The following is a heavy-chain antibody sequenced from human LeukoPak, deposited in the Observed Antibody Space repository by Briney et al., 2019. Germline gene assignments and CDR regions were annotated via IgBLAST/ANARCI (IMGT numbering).Heavy chain of an antibody. CDR2: IYYSGST. D-gene: IGHD6-13*01. CDR1: GDSISSYY. J-gene: IGHJ6*03. V-gene: IGHV4-59*12. Sequence: KRSETLSLTCTVSGDSISSYYWSWIRQPPGKGLEWIGYIYYSGSTNYNPSLKSRVTISVDTSQNQFSLRLSSVTAADTAVYYCARVNPGRSWYYYYYYMDVWGKGTTVTVSS. CDR3: ARVNPGRSWYYYYYYMDV.